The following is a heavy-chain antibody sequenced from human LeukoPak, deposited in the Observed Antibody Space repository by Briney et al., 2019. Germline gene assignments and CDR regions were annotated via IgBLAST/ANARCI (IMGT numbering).Heavy chain of an antibody. CDR1: GYTFTSYY. Sequence: ASVKVSCKASGYTFTSYYMHWVRQAPGQGLEWMGIINPSGGSTSYAQKFQGRVTMTRDMSTSTVYMELSSLRSEDTAVYYCASQVGSYYYYYMDVWGKGTTVTVPS. V-gene: IGHV1-46*01. CDR2: INPSGGST. D-gene: IGHD2-2*01. J-gene: IGHJ6*03. CDR3: ASQVGSYYYYYMDV.